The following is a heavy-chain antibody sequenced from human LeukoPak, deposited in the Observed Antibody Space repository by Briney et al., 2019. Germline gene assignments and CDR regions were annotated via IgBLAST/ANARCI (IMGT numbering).Heavy chain of an antibody. CDR1: GFTFSTYW. Sequence: PGGSLRLSCTASGFTFSTYWMSWVRQTPGKGLEWVSYISSSGSTIYYADSVKGRFTISRDNAKNSLYLQMNSLRAEDTAVYYCARWELLRFDPWGQGTLVTVSS. V-gene: IGHV3-48*04. CDR2: ISSSGSTI. CDR3: ARWELLRFDP. D-gene: IGHD1-26*01. J-gene: IGHJ5*02.